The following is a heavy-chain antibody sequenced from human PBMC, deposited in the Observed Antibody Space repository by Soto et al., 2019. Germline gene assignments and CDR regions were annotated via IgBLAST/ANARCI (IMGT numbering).Heavy chain of an antibody. CDR2: ISGSGGST. D-gene: IGHD3-16*01. V-gene: IGHV3-23*01. CDR1: GFTFSSYA. Sequence: GGSLRLSCAASGFTFSSYAMSWVRQAPGKGLEWVSAISGSGGSTYYADSVKGRFTISRDNSKNTLYLQMNSLRAEDTAVYYCAKTGGNDYVWGPPVYYFDHWGQGTLVTVSS. J-gene: IGHJ4*02. CDR3: AKTGGNDYVWGPPVYYFDH.